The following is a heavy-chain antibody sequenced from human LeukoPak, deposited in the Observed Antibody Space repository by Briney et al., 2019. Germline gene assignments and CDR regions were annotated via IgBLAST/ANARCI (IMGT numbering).Heavy chain of an antibody. CDR3: ARSRAYCSDGSCSGQGFDP. D-gene: IGHD2-15*01. CDR1: GGAFSSSG. CDR2: IIPIFGTA. V-gene: IGHV1-69*13. J-gene: IGHJ5*02. Sequence: SVKVSCKASGGAFSSSGISWVRQAPGQGLEWMGGIIPIFGTANYAQKFQGRVTITADESTSTAYMELSSLRSEDTAVSYCARSRAYCSDGSCSGQGFDPWGQGTLVTVSS.